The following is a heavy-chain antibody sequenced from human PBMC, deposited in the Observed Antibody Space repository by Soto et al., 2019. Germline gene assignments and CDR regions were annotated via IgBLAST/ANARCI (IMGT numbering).Heavy chain of an antibody. D-gene: IGHD1-7*01. V-gene: IGHV3-30*18. J-gene: IGHJ4*02. CDR2: ISYDGSNK. CDR3: AKDSPGGGLELPGEY. Sequence: QVQLVESGGGVVQPGRSLRLSRAASGFTFSSYGMHWVRKAPGKGLEWVAVISYDGSNKYYADSVKGRFTISRDNSKNTLYLQMNSLRAEDTAVYYCAKDSPGGGLELPGEYWGQGTLVTVSS. CDR1: GFTFSSYG.